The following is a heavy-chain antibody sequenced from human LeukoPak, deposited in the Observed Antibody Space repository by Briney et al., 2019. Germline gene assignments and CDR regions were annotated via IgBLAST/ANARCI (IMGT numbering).Heavy chain of an antibody. CDR1: GFIFSSYA. V-gene: IGHV3-30-3*01. CDR2: ISYDGSNK. D-gene: IGHD2-15*01. J-gene: IGHJ6*02. Sequence: TGGCLRLSCAASGFIFSSYAVHWVRQAPGKGLEWVAVISYDGSNKYYADSVKGRFTVSRDNSKNTLSLQMDSLRTEDTAVYYCASEAAVSYYYNGMDVWGQGTTVTVSS. CDR3: ASEAAVSYYYNGMDV.